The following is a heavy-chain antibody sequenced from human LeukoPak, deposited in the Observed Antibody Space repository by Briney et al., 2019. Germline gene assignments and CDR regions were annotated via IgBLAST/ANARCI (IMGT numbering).Heavy chain of an antibody. CDR1: GFTFTNAW. J-gene: IGHJ4*02. Sequence: GGSLRLSCAASGFTFTNAWMNWVRQAPGKGLEWVGRIKGKADGETIDYAAPVKGRFTFSRDDSENMLYLQMNSLKSEDTAVYYCSTLTSRGLSDSWGQGTLVTVSS. CDR2: IKGKADGETI. V-gene: IGHV3-15*07. CDR3: STLTSRGLSDS. D-gene: IGHD1-20*01.